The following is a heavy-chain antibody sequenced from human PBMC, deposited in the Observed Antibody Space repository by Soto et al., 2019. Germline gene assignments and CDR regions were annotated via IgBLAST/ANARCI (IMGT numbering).Heavy chain of an antibody. CDR3: ARHGSSGWYDYYGMDV. CDR2: IYPGDSDT. Sequence: GESLKISCKGSGYSFTSYWIGWVRQMPGKGLEWMGIIYPGDSDTRYSPSFQGQVTISADKSISTAYLQWSSLKASDTAMYYCARHGSSGWYDYYGMDVWGQGTTVTVSS. V-gene: IGHV5-51*01. D-gene: IGHD6-19*01. CDR1: GYSFTSYW. J-gene: IGHJ6*02.